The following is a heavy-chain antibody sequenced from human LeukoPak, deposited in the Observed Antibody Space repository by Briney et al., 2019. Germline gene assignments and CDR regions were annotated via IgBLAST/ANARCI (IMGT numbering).Heavy chain of an antibody. CDR1: GFTLSTYG. CDR3: AKDRVLWYDSSGYYSPDF. CDR2: IRYDGSNK. V-gene: IGHV3-30*02. J-gene: IGHJ4*02. Sequence: EGSLRLSCAASGFTLSTYGMHWVRQAPGKGLEWVAFIRYDGSNKFYADSVKGRFTISRDTSKNTVYLQMNSLRPEDTALYYCAKDRVLWYDSSGYYSPDFWGQGTLVTVSS. D-gene: IGHD3-22*01.